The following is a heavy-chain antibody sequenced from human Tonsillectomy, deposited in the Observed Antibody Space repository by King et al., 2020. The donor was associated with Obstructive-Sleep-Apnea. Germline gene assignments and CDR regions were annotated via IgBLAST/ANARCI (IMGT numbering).Heavy chain of an antibody. CDR1: GFNFGDYS. CDR3: ARDHKWAFDY. D-gene: IGHD1-26*01. CDR2: GFTINDFT. V-gene: IGHV3-48*01. J-gene: IGHJ4*02. Sequence: VQLVESGGGLVQPGGSLRLSCAASGFNFGDYSMNWVRQRPGKGLEYIAYGFTINDFTSYADSVRGRFTGSRDSPKNLLYLQMGSLRADDTAMYYCARDHKWAFDYWGQGIMVSVSS.